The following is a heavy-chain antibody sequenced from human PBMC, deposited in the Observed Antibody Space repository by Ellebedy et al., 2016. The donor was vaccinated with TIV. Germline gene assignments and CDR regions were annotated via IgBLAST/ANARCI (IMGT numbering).Heavy chain of an antibody. D-gene: IGHD3-10*01. J-gene: IGHJ5*02. CDR3: AAWLRFGDFIPFDP. CDR2: IRYDGSNT. CDR1: GFTFGTYG. Sequence: GESLKISCAASGFTFGTYGMHWVRQAPGKGLEWVAFIRYDGSNTYYADSVKGRFTISRDNSEKTLYLQMNSLRPADTAVYYCAAWLRFGDFIPFDPWGQGTLVTVSS. V-gene: IGHV3-30*02.